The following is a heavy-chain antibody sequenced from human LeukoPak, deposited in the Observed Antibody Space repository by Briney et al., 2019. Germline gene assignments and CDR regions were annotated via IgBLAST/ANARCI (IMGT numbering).Heavy chain of an antibody. CDR1: GGTFSSYA. CDR2: IIPIFGTA. CDR3: ARGGDMVPTMEDH. V-gene: IGHV1-69*05. D-gene: IGHD5-12*01. Sequence: SVKVSCKASGGTFSSYAISWVRQAPGQGLEWMGGIIPIFGTANYAQKFQGRVTITTDESTSTAYMELSSLRSEDTAVYYCARGGDMVPTMEDHWGQGALITVSS. J-gene: IGHJ4*02.